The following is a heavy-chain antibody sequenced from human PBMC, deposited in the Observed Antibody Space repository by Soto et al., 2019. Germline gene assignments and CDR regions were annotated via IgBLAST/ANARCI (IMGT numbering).Heavy chain of an antibody. Sequence: EVQLLESGGGFVQPGGSLILSCAATGFTFSVYAMTWVRQAPGKGLEWVSAVTANGGSTYSADSVKGRFTISRDNSKNTLFLQMNSLRAEDTAVYYCASLGVCDWANYYYYYGMDGWGQGTTVTVSS. D-gene: IGHD2-21*02. CDR3: ASLGVCDWANYYYYYGMDG. CDR2: VTANGGST. V-gene: IGHV3-23*01. CDR1: GFTFSVYA. J-gene: IGHJ6*02.